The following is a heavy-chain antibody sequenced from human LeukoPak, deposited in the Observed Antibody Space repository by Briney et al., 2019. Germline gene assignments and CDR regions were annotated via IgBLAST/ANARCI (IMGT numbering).Heavy chain of an antibody. V-gene: IGHV3-23*01. CDR2: ISGSGGST. CDR1: GLTVSSNY. Sequence: GGSLRLSCAASGLTVSSNYMSWVRQAPGKGLEWVSAISGSGGSTYYADSVKGRFTISRDNSKNTLYLQMNSLRAEDTAVYYCAKVIVVVPAAIGSRPDAFDIWGQGTMVTVSS. D-gene: IGHD2-2*01. J-gene: IGHJ3*02. CDR3: AKVIVVVPAAIGSRPDAFDI.